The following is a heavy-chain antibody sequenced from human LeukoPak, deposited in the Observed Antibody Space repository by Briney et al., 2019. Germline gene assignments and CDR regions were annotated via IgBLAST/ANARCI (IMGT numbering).Heavy chain of an antibody. Sequence: ASVKVSCKASGYTFTSYYMHWVRQAPGQGLEWMGIINPSGGSTSYAQKFQGRVTMTRDTSTSTVYMELSSLRSEDTAVYYCARERSGYDYRSTYYYYGMDVWGQGTTVTVSS. D-gene: IGHD5-12*01. CDR2: INPSGGST. V-gene: IGHV1-46*01. CDR1: GYTFTSYY. J-gene: IGHJ6*02. CDR3: ARERSGYDYRSTYYYYGMDV.